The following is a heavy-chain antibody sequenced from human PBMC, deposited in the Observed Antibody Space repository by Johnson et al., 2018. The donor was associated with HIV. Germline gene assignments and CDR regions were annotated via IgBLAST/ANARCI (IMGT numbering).Heavy chain of an antibody. J-gene: IGHJ3*01. Sequence: VQLVESGGGLIQPGGSLRLSFAASGFTVSSNYMSWVRQAPGKGLEWVSVIYSGGSTYYADSVKGRFTISRDTSKNTLYLQMNSLRAEDTAVYYCAREPMDCGGDCWGVFDLWGQGTMVTVSS. V-gene: IGHV3-53*01. CDR2: IYSGGST. D-gene: IGHD2-21*02. CDR3: AREPMDCGGDCWGVFDL. CDR1: GFTVSSNY.